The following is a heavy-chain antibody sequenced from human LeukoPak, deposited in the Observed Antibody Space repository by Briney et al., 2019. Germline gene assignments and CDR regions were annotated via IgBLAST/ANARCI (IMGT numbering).Heavy chain of an antibody. Sequence: PSETLSLTCAVYGGSFSGYYWSWIRQPPGKGLEWIGEINHSGSTNYNPSLKGRVTISVDTSKNQFSLKLSSVTAADTAVYYCARDPSDYYDSSGYHPSNWGQGTLVTVSS. V-gene: IGHV4-34*01. CDR2: INHSGST. J-gene: IGHJ4*02. CDR3: ARDPSDYYDSSGYHPSN. D-gene: IGHD3-22*01. CDR1: GGSFSGYY.